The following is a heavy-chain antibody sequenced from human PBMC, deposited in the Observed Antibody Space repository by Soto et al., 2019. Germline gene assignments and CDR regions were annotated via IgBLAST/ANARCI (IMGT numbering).Heavy chain of an antibody. CDR2: IYYSGST. V-gene: IGHV4-59*01. D-gene: IGHD4-17*01. CDR3: ARARDYGDPTYNWFDP. CDR1: GGSISSYY. J-gene: IGHJ5*02. Sequence: SETLSLTCTVSGGSISSYYWSWIRQPPGKGLEWIGYIYYSGSTNYNPSLKSRVTISVDTSKNQFSLKLSSVTAADTAVYYCARARDYGDPTYNWFDPWGQGTLVTVSS.